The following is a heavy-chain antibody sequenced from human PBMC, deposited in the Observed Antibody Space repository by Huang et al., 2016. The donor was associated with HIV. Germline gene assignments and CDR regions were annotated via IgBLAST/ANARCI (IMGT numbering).Heavy chain of an antibody. Sequence: QVQLVQSGAEVKKPGASVKVSCKVSGYTLTELSIHWVRQAPGTGLGWMGGFAPEQGETNYAQNCQGRVTMTEDTSTDTAYMELNSLRSEDTAVYYCATGFDTYYDIWGQGTMVIASS. CDR3: ATGFDTYYDI. CDR1: GYTLTELS. D-gene: IGHD2-21*01. V-gene: IGHV1-24*01. J-gene: IGHJ3*02. CDR2: FAPEQGET.